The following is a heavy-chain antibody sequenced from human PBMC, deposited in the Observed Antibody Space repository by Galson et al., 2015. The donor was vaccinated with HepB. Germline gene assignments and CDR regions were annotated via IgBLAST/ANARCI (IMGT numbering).Heavy chain of an antibody. CDR1: GFTFSSYG. V-gene: IGHV3-33*03. J-gene: IGHJ6*02. Sequence: SLRLSCAASGFTFSSYGMHWVRQAPGKGLEWVAVIWYDGSNKYYADSVKGRFTISRDNSKNTLYLQMNSLRAEDTAVYYCAKDLEAARPVGYYGMDVWGQGTTVTVSS. D-gene: IGHD6-6*01. CDR2: IWYDGSNK. CDR3: AKDLEAARPVGYYGMDV.